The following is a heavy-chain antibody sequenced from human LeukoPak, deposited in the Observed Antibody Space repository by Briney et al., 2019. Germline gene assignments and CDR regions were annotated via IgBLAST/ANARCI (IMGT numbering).Heavy chain of an antibody. J-gene: IGHJ4*02. D-gene: IGHD3-9*01. CDR2: ISYDGSNK. CDR1: GFTFSIYG. Sequence: GGSLRLSCAASGFTFSIYGMHWVRQAPGKGLEWVAVISYDGSNKYNADSVKGRFTISRDNSKNTLYLQMNSLRAEDTAVYYCAKGRSPFRDILTGDIDYWGQGTLVTVSS. V-gene: IGHV3-30*18. CDR3: AKGRSPFRDILTGDIDY.